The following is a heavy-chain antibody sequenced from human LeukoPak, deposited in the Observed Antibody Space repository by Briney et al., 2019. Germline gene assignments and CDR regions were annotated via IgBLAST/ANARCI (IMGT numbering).Heavy chain of an antibody. CDR1: GFTFSSYS. D-gene: IGHD6-19*01. Sequence: GGSLRLSCAASGFTFSSYSMNWVRQAPGKGLEWVSSISSSSSYIYYADSVKGRFTISRDNAKNSLYLQMNSLRAEDTAVCYCARSGVYSSGWFYYWGQGTLVTVSS. CDR3: ARSGVYSSGWFYY. CDR2: ISSSSSYI. V-gene: IGHV3-21*01. J-gene: IGHJ4*02.